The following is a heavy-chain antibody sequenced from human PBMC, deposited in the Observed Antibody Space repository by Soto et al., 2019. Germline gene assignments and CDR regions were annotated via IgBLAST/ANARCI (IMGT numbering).Heavy chain of an antibody. V-gene: IGHV3-48*01. Sequence: EVQLVESGGGLIQPGGSLRLSCAASGFIFNTYSMNWVRQAPGKGLEWVSYISGSSQTIFYADSVRGRFTISRDNANNSTYLQMNSLRPEDTAVYYCTRGPRASSGGTGAYWGKGTLVTVSS. CDR2: ISGSSQTI. D-gene: IGHD2-2*01. CDR3: TRGPRASSGGTGAY. CDR1: GFIFNTYS. J-gene: IGHJ1*01.